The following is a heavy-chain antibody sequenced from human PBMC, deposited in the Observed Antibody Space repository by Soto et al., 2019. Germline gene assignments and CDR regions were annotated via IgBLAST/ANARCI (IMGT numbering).Heavy chain of an antibody. J-gene: IGHJ6*02. CDR2: IYDTGISGYTPST. CDR1: GGSITSSY. CDR3: ARGEDAFFYYGLDV. V-gene: IGHV4-59*01. Sequence: QVQLQESGPRLVKPSATLSLTCTVSGGSITSSYWSWIRRPPGKGLEWIAYIYDTGISGYTPSTSYNPSLKSLVTMSVHTSKSQFSLKLTSVTAADTAVYYCARGEDAFFYYGLDVWGQGITVTVSS.